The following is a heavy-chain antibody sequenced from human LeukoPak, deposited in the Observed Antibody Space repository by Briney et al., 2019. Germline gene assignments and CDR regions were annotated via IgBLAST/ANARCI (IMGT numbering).Heavy chain of an antibody. J-gene: IGHJ6*03. V-gene: IGHV4-59*01. D-gene: IGHD3-22*01. Sequence: PSETLSLTCTASGGSISSYYWSWIRQPPGKGLEWIGYIYYSGSTNYNPSLKSRVTISVDTSKDQFSLKLSSVTAADTAVYYCARIRNYYDSSLYYYYYYYMDVWGKGTTVTVSS. CDR1: GGSISSYY. CDR2: IYYSGST. CDR3: ARIRNYYDSSLYYYYYYYMDV.